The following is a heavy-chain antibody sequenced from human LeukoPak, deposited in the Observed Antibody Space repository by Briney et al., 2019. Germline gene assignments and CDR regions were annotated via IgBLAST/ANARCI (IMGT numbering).Heavy chain of an antibody. V-gene: IGHV4-39*07. D-gene: IGHD5-12*01. J-gene: IGHJ4*02. CDR2: IYYSGST. CDR3: ARDQAGDIEVR. Sequence: PSETLSLTCTVSGGSISSYYWGWIRQPPGKGLEWIGSIYYSGSTYYNPSLKSRVTISVDTSKNQFSLKLSSVTAADTAVYYCARDQAGDIEVRWGQGTLVTVSS. CDR1: GGSISSYY.